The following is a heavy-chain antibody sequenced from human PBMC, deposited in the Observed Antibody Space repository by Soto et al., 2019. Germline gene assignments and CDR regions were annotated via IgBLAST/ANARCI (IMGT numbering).Heavy chain of an antibody. CDR3: ARSWVTGKGGLDV. CDR1: GYTFTSYG. Sequence: QVQLVQSGAEVKKPGASVKVSCKASGYTFTSYGFSWMRQAPGQGLEWMGWISGYTGNTNYAQKIQGRVTMTTDTSTRKAHMEVRSLISGGTAAYYCARSWVTGKGGLDVWGQGTTVTVSS. V-gene: IGHV1-18*01. CDR2: ISGYTGNT. D-gene: IGHD2-21*02. J-gene: IGHJ6*02.